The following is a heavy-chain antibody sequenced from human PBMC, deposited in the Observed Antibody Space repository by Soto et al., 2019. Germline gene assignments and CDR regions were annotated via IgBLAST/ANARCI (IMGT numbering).Heavy chain of an antibody. J-gene: IGHJ4*02. Sequence: SGPTSVNPTRIVAVTCTCPGCSLRTSGMGGSWIRQPPGKAMEWLALIDWDDDKYYSTSLKTRLTISKDTSKTQVVLTMTNMDPVDTATYYCARSLGATTMDYWGQGTLGTASS. V-gene: IGHV2-70*01. CDR2: IDWDDDK. CDR3: ARSLGATTMDY. CDR1: GCSLRTSGMG. D-gene: IGHD1-26*01.